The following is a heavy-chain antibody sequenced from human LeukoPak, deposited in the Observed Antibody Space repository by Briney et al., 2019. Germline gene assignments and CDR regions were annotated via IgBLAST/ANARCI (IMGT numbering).Heavy chain of an antibody. CDR1: GDSVSSNSDA. CDR2: TYYRSKWYY. J-gene: IGHJ4*02. D-gene: IGHD1-26*01. V-gene: IGHV6-1*01. Sequence: SQTLSLTCAISGDSVSSNSDAWHWIRQSPSRGLEWLGRTYYRSKWYYDYAVAVKSRISINPDTSKNQFSLQLSSVTPEDTAVYYCARDPVGGSTIFDYWGQGTLSPSPQ. CDR3: ARDPVGGSTIFDY.